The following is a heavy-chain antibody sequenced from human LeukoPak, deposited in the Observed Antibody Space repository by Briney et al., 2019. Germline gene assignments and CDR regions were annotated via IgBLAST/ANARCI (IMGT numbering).Heavy chain of an antibody. CDR2: ISGRSSTI. CDR1: AFTFSDYS. J-gene: IGHJ4*02. D-gene: IGHD1-26*01. V-gene: IGHV3-48*01. Sequence: PGGSLRLSCAASAFTFSDYSMNWVREAPGEGLEWVSYISGRSSTIYYADSVKGRFTISRDNAKSSMYLQMNSLRAEDTAVYYCARDRLKSGSYYFDYWGQGTLVTVSS. CDR3: ARDRLKSGSYYFDY.